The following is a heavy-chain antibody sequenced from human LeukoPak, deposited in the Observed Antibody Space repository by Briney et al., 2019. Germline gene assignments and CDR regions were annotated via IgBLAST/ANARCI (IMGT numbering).Heavy chain of an antibody. Sequence: SETLSLTCTVPADSISSYYWSWIRQPAGKVLEWISPISVTGSNDHNPALQSRVTMSVDTSKNQFYLKLPSVTAAATAVYSCARDRQWLVDHWGQGTLVTVSS. CDR2: ISVTGSN. J-gene: IGHJ5*02. CDR3: ARDRQWLVDH. D-gene: IGHD6-19*01. V-gene: IGHV4-4*07. CDR1: ADSISSYY.